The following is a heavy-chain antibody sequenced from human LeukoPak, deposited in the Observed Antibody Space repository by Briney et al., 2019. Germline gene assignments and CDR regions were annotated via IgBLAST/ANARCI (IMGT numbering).Heavy chain of an antibody. CDR1: GFTFSGYS. V-gene: IGHV3-21*01. CDR2: ISRSSSYI. CDR3: ARDRNSRYKGYYYYMDV. J-gene: IGHJ6*03. D-gene: IGHD1-14*01. Sequence: GGSLRLSCAASGFTFSGYSVNWVRQAPGKGLEWVSSISRSSSYIYYADSVKGRFTISRDNARNSLYLQMNSLRAEDTAVYYCARDRNSRYKGYYYYMDVWGKGTTVTVSS.